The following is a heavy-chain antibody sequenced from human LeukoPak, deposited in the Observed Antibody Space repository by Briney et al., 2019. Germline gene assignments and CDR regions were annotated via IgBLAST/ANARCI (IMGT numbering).Heavy chain of an antibody. CDR1: GGSISSYY. D-gene: IGHD3-3*01. V-gene: IGHV4-4*09. CDR2: IYTSGST. J-gene: IGHJ5*02. Sequence: SETLSLTCSVSGGSISSYYWSWIRQPPGKGLEWIGYIYTSGSTNCNPSLKSRVTISVDTSKNQFSLKLSSVTAADTAVYYCARHLYDFWSGYYSGWFDPWGQGTLVTVSS. CDR3: ARHLYDFWSGYYSGWFDP.